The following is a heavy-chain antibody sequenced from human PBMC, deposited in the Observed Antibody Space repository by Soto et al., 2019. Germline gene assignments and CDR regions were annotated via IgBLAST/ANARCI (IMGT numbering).Heavy chain of an antibody. CDR1: GVSISNYY. J-gene: IGHJ4*02. V-gene: IGHV4-4*07. CDR2: LSTSGNT. D-gene: IGHD6-6*01. Sequence: QVQLQESGPGLVKPSETLSLTCTVSGVSISNYYWSWIRQPAGKGLEWIGRLSTSGNTNYNPSLNSRVTMSLDTSKNQFALMLSSVTAADTAVYYCRRDFDYWGQGTLITGSS. CDR3: RRDFDY.